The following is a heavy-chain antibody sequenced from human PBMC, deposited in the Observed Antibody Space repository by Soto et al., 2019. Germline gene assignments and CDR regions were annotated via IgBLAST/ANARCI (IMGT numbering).Heavy chain of an antibody. CDR1: GFTFSSYA. Sequence: GGSLRLSCADSGFTFSSYAMSWVRRAPGKGLEWVSAISGSGGSTYYADSVKGRFTISRDNSKNTLYLQMNSLRAEDTAVYYCAKYTITMMANWFDPWGQGTLVTVSS. D-gene: IGHD3-22*01. CDR2: ISGSGGST. CDR3: AKYTITMMANWFDP. J-gene: IGHJ5*02. V-gene: IGHV3-23*01.